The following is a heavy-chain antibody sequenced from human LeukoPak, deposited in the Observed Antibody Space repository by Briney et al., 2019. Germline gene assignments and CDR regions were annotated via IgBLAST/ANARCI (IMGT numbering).Heavy chain of an antibody. CDR2: INHSGST. CDR3: ASNWGRNDY. Sequence: PSETLSLTCAVYGGSFSGYYWSWIRQPPGMGLEWIGEINHSGSTNYNPSLKSRVTISVDTSKNQFSLKLSSVTAADTAVYYCASNWGRNDYWGQGTLVTVSS. V-gene: IGHV4-34*01. CDR1: GGSFSGYY. D-gene: IGHD7-27*01. J-gene: IGHJ4*02.